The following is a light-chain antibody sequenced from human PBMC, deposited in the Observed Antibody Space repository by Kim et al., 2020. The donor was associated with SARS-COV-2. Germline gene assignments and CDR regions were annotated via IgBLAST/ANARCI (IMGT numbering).Light chain of an antibody. Sequence: DIQMTQSPSTLSASVGDRVTITCRASQSVSSWLAWYQQKPGKAPKLLIDRASSLESVVPSRFSGSGSGTEFTLTISSLQPDDIATYYCQQYNSYSPYTFGQGTKLEI. CDR1: QSVSSW. V-gene: IGKV1-5*03. CDR2: RAS. J-gene: IGKJ2*01. CDR3: QQYNSYSPYT.